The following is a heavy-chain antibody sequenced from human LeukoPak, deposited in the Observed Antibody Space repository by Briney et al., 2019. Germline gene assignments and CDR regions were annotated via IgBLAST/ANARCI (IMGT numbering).Heavy chain of an antibody. CDR2: IYFSGST. CDR1: GGSVSSYY. CDR3: ARGGYTTAYYYFDY. J-gene: IGHJ4*02. V-gene: IGHV4-59*08. D-gene: IGHD3-9*01. Sequence: SETLSLTCTVSGGSVSSYYWSWIRQFPGKGLEWIGYIYFSGSTSYNSSLESRATISLDTSQNQFSLKLSSVTAADTAVHFCARGGYTTAYYYFDYWGQGTLVTVSS.